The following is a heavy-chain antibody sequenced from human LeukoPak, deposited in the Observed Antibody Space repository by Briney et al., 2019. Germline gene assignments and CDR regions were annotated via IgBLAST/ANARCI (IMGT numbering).Heavy chain of an antibody. D-gene: IGHD3-22*01. V-gene: IGHV3-7*01. CDR1: GFTFSSYW. CDR2: IKQDGSEK. J-gene: IGHJ4*02. CDR3: ARASSSGYRGADF. Sequence: GGSLRLSCAASGFTFSSYWMSWVRQAPGKGLEWVANIKQDGSEKYYVDSAKGRFTISRDNAKNSLYLQMNSLRAEDTAVYYCARASSSGYRGADFWGQGTLVTVSS.